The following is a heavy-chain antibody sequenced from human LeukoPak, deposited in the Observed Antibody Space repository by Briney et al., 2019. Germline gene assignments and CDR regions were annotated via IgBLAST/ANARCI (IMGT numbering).Heavy chain of an antibody. D-gene: IGHD3-3*01. CDR3: ARSLPYDFWSGNYYYYGMDV. CDR2: IYYSGST. J-gene: IGHJ6*02. Sequence: SETLSLTCTVSGGSISSGDYYWSWIRQPPGKGLEWIGYIYYSGSTNYNPSLKSRVTISVDTSKNQFSLKLSSVTAADTAVYYCARSLPYDFWSGNYYYYGMDVWGQGTTVTVSS. CDR1: GGSISSGDYY. V-gene: IGHV4-61*08.